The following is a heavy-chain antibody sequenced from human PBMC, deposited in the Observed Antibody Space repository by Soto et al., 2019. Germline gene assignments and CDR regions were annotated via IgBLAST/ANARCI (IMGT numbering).Heavy chain of an antibody. D-gene: IGHD3-22*01. Sequence: QVQLVQSGAEVKKPGSSVKVSCKASGGTFSSYAISWVRQAPGQVLEWMGGIIHIFGTANYAQKFQGRVTSTADESTSTAYMELSSLRSEDTAVYYCARDTDKYYYDSSGYSARSAFDILGQGTMVTVSS. J-gene: IGHJ3*02. CDR1: GGTFSSYA. CDR3: ARDTDKYYYDSSGYSARSAFDI. V-gene: IGHV1-69*01. CDR2: IIHIFGTA.